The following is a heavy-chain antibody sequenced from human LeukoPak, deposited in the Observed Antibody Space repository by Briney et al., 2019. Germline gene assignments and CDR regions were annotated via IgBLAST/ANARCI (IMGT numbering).Heavy chain of an antibody. CDR2: LSGSGKYT. CDR3: AKSRATGTYPARFDY. Sequence: GGSLRLSCAASGFTFSSHVMSWVRQAPGRGLEWVSSLSGSGKYTFYADSVKGRFTISRDNSRNELFLQMNSLTSGDTAESYCAKSRATGTYPARFDYWGLGILVTVSS. CDR1: GFTFSSHV. D-gene: IGHD3-10*01. V-gene: IGHV3-23*01. J-gene: IGHJ4*02.